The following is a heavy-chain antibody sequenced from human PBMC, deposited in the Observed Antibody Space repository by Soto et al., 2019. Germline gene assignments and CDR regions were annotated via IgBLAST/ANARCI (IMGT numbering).Heavy chain of an antibody. CDR1: GFTFNTYW. J-gene: IGHJ4*02. CDR3: DRTRYSDSSADS. CDR2: INGDGSIT. V-gene: IGHV3-74*01. Sequence: EVQLVESGGDLVQPGGSLRLSCAASGFTFNTYWMHWVRQAPGKGLVWVARINGDGSITNYADSVKGRFTISRDNAKNPLYLQMSSLRADDTAVYYCDRTRYSDSSADSWGQGTLVTVSS. D-gene: IGHD1-26*01.